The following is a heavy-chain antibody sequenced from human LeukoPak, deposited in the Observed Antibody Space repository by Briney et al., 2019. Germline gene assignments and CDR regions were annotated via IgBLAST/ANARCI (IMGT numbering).Heavy chain of an antibody. CDR1: GYTFTGYY. Sequence: GASVKVSCKASGYTFTGYYMHWVRQAPGQGLEWMGWINPNSGGTNYAQKFQGRITMTRDTSISTAYMELSRLRSDDTAVYYCARSLSGDFWSGYHPGMYYFDYWGQGTLVTVSS. D-gene: IGHD3-3*01. V-gene: IGHV1-2*02. CDR2: INPNSGGT. CDR3: ARSLSGDFWSGYHPGMYYFDY. J-gene: IGHJ4*02.